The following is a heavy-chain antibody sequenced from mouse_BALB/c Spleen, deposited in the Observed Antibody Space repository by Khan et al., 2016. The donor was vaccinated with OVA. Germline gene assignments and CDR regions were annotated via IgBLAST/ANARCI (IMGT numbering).Heavy chain of an antibody. D-gene: IGHD2-2*01. J-gene: IGHJ4*01. CDR1: GFTFSSFA. CDR2: ISSGGHYT. Sequence: EVELVESGGGVVKPGGSLKLSCSASGFTFSSFAMSWIRQTPEKRLEWVATISSGGHYTFYPDSVKGRFPISRDNARNTLYLQRSSLRSEDTAMYYCTRSLVDYYAMDYWGQGTSVTVSS. V-gene: IGHV5-9-3*01. CDR3: TRSLVDYYAMDY.